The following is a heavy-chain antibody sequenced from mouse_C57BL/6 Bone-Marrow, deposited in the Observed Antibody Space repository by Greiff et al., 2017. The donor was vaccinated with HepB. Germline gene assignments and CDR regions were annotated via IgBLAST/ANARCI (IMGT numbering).Heavy chain of an antibody. CDR1: GFNIKDDY. CDR2: IDPENGDT. CDR3: TTGAFSFDY. Sequence: EVKLEESGAELVRPGASVKLSCTASGFNIKDDYMHWVKQRPEQGLEWIGWIDPENGDTEYASKFQGKATITADTSSNTAYLQLSSLTSEDTAVYYCTTGAFSFDYWGQGTTLTVSS. V-gene: IGHV14-4*01. J-gene: IGHJ2*01.